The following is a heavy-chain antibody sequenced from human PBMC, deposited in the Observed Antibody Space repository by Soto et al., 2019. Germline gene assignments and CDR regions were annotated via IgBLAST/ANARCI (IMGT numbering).Heavy chain of an antibody. V-gene: IGHV3-30-3*01. Sequence: GWSLRLSCASSVFSFIISPMHWVRQAPGKGPEWVALISYDGTNKFYADSVKGRFTISRDNSKSTLYLQVDSLGPEDAAVYYCARDPKTSGGQHWTFNYFDSWGQGTLVTVSS. CDR3: ARDPKTSGGQHWTFNYFDS. CDR1: VFSFIISP. D-gene: IGHD1-1*01. J-gene: IGHJ4*02. CDR2: ISYDGTNK.